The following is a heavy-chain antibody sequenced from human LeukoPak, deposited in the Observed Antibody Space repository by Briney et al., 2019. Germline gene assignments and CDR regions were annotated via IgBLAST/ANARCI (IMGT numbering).Heavy chain of an antibody. Sequence: PSETLSLTCAVYGGSFSGYYWSWIRQPPGKGLEWIGEINHSGSTNYNPSLKSRVTISVDTSKNQFSLKLSSVTAADTAVYYCARDRTRWCSSTSCYYYYGMDVWGKGTTVTVSS. V-gene: IGHV4-34*01. CDR2: INHSGST. CDR3: ARDRTRWCSSTSCYYYYGMDV. J-gene: IGHJ6*04. CDR1: GGSFSGYY. D-gene: IGHD2-2*01.